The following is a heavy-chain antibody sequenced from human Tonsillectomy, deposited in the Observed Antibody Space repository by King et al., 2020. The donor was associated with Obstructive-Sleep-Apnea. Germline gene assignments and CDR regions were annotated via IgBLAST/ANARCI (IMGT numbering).Heavy chain of an antibody. Sequence: VQLVQSGAEVKKPGASVKVSCKASGYTFTDYYMHWVRQAPGQGLEWMGWINPNSGGADYAQKFKGRLTMTRDTSISTAYMELSGLKSDDTAVYYCARGEADAWVIFDYWGQGTLVTVSS. V-gene: IGHV1-2*02. D-gene: IGHD3-16*01. J-gene: IGHJ4*02. CDR1: GYTFTDYY. CDR2: INPNSGGA. CDR3: ARGEADAWVIFDY.